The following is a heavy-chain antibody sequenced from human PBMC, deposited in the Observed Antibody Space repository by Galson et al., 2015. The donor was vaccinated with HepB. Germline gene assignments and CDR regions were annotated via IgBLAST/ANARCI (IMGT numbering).Heavy chain of an antibody. V-gene: IGHV3-23*01. CDR3: AKGVDYDFWSGYPNWFGP. CDR2: ISGSGGST. D-gene: IGHD3-3*01. CDR1: GFTFSSYA. Sequence: SLRLSCAASGFTFSSYAMSWVRQAPGKGLEWVSAISGSGGSTYYADSVKGRFTISRDNSKNTLYLQMNSLRAEDTAVYYCAKGVDYDFWSGYPNWFGPWGQGTLVTASS. J-gene: IGHJ5*02.